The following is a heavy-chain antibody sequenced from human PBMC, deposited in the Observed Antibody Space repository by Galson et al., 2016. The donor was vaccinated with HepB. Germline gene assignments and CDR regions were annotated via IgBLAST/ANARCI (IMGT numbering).Heavy chain of an antibody. CDR3: ARHLERYFDWLSAPRPSDGFDL. CDR2: FITFLGTA. CDR1: GGTFSNYG. Sequence: SVKVSCKAAGGTFSNYGFSWVRQAPGEGLEWMGGFITFLGTANYAQKFQGRVTITADEPTRAVYMELSSLRSEDTAIYYCARHLERYFDWLSAPRPSDGFDLWGQGTVVTVSS. D-gene: IGHD3-9*01. J-gene: IGHJ3*01. V-gene: IGHV1-69*13.